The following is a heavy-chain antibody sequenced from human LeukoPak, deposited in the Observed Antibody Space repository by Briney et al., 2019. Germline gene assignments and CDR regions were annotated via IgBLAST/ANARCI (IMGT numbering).Heavy chain of an antibody. CDR1: GYTFTNYD. Sequence: ASVKVSCKASGYTFTNYDINWVRQATGQGLERLGWMNPNTGKTDYAQKFQGRVTMTRNTSIGTAYMELSSLRSEDTAIYFCAREEDHDWFDPWGQGTLVTVSS. CDR2: MNPNTGKT. CDR3: AREEDHDWFDP. J-gene: IGHJ5*02. V-gene: IGHV1-8*01.